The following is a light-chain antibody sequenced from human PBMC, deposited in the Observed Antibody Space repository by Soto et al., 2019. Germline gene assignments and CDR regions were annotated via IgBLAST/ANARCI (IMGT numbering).Light chain of an antibody. V-gene: IGKV3-11*01. CDR2: DAS. Sequence: ELLLTQSPATLSLSPGERATLSCRAIQSVRSSLAWYQQKPGQAPRLLIYDASTLATGIPGRFSGSGSGTDFTLTISNLEPEDFAVYYCQQRSSWPWTFGQGAKVEIK. J-gene: IGKJ1*01. CDR3: QQRSSWPWT. CDR1: QSVRSS.